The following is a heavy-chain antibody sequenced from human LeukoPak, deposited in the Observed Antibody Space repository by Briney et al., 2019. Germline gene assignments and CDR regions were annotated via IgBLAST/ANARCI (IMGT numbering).Heavy chain of an antibody. V-gene: IGHV3-15*01. J-gene: IGHJ4*02. CDR1: GFTISNAW. D-gene: IGHD3-10*01. Sequence: GGSLRLSCAAAGFTISNAWMSWVRQAPGKGLEWVGRIKSKTDGGTIDYAAPVKGRFTISRDDSKNTVYLQLNSLKTEDTAVYYCTRYKYGSYYGSYYFDYWGQGTLVTVSS. CDR2: IKSKTDGGTI. CDR3: TRYKYGSYYGSYYFDY.